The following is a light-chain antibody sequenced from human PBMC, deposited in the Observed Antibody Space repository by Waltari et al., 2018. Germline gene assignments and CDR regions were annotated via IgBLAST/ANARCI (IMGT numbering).Light chain of an antibody. J-gene: IGKJ1*01. Sequence: DIQMTQPPSSVAASVGVRVTITCRASQGISSWLAWYQQKPGSAPKVLIYSASTLQTGVPSRFSGSGSGTDFTLTIDSLQPEDFATYYCQQGNSFPPTFGQGTKVEIK. CDR2: SAS. CDR1: QGISSW. CDR3: QQGNSFPPT. V-gene: IGKV1-12*01.